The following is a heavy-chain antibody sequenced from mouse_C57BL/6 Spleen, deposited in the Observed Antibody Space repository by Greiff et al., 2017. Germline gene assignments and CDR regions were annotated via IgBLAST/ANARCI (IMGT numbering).Heavy chain of an antibody. CDR1: GYTFTSYW. J-gene: IGHJ3*01. D-gene: IGHD1-1*01. V-gene: IGHV1-5*01. Sequence: VQLQQSGTVLARPGASVKMSCKTSGYTFTSYWMHWVKQRPGQGLEWIGAIYPGNSDTSYNQKFKGKAKLTAVTSASTAYMELSSLTNEDSAVYYCTPYYYGGGGFAYWGQGTLVTVSA. CDR2: IYPGNSDT. CDR3: TPYYYGGGGFAY.